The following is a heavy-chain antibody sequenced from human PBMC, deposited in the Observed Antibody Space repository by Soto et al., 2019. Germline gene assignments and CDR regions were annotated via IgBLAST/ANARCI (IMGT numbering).Heavy chain of an antibody. CDR2: ISYSGST. CDR1: GGSVRSDNLY. D-gene: IGHD5-12*01. CDR3: ARDAPYRGYYFIYSFDY. Sequence: SETLSLTCTVSGGSVRSDNLYWTWIRQPPGKGLEWIGYISYSGSTNYNPSLKSRVTISVDTSKNQFSLKVNSVTAADTAVYYCARDAPYRGYYFIYSFDYWGQGTLVTVSS. J-gene: IGHJ4*02. V-gene: IGHV4-61*01.